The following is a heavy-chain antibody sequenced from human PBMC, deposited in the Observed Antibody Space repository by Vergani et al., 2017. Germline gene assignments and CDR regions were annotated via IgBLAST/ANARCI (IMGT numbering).Heavy chain of an antibody. J-gene: IGHJ5*02. CDR3: ARDLRLLYNRFDP. V-gene: IGHV3-30-3*01. Sequence: QVQLVESGGGVVQPGRSLRLSCAASGFTFSSYAMHWVRQAPGNGLEWVAVISYDGSNKYYADSVKGRFTISRDNSKNTLYLQMNSLRAEDTAVYYCARDLRLLYNRFDPWGQGTLVTVSS. CDR1: GFTFSSYA. D-gene: IGHD1-14*01. CDR2: ISYDGSNK.